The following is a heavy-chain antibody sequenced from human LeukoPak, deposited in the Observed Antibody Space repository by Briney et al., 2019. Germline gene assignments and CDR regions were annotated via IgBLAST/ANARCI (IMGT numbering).Heavy chain of an antibody. J-gene: IGHJ6*03. Sequence: PSETLSLTCSVSGGSISSSGYYWNWIRQPPGTGLEWVGSIYYSGTTYYNSSLKSRATISEDTSKNRFSHMLTSVAAAATVAYYCARQVSDYYFYYVDVGGEGTTVIVSS. CDR1: GGSISSSGYY. V-gene: IGHV4-39*01. CDR2: IYYSGTT. CDR3: ARQVSDYYFYYVDV.